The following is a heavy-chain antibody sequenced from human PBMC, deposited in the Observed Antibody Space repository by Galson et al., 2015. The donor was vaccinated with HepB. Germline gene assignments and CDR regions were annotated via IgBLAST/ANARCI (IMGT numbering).Heavy chain of an antibody. CDR1: GFTFSSYA. J-gene: IGHJ3*02. D-gene: IGHD6-19*01. CDR3: AKVSGWYHDAFDI. CDR2: ISGSGGST. Sequence: SLRLSCAASGFTFSSYAMSWVRQAPGKGLEWVSAISGSGGSTYYADSVKGRFTISRDNSKNTLYLQMNSLRAEDTAVYYCAKVSGWYHDAFDIWGQGTMVTVSS. V-gene: IGHV3-23*01.